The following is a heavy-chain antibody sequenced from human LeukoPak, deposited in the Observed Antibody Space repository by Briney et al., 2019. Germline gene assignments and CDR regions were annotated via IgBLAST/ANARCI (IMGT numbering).Heavy chain of an antibody. CDR2: ISAYNGNT. V-gene: IGHV1-18*01. J-gene: IGHJ5*02. D-gene: IGHD3-3*01. Sequence: GASVKVSCKASGYTFTSYGISWVRQAPGQGLEWMGWISAYNGNTNYAQKLQGRVTMTTDTSTSTAYMELRSLRSDDTAVYYCARIITIFGVVKWWFDPWGQGTLVTVSS. CDR1: GYTFTSYG. CDR3: ARIITIFGVVKWWFDP.